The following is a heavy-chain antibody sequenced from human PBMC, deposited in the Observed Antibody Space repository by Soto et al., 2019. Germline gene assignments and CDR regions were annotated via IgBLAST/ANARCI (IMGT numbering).Heavy chain of an antibody. Sequence: PGGSLRLSCAASGFTFSSYAMHWVRQAPGKGLEWVAVISYDGSNKYYADSVKGRFTISRDNSKNTLYLQMNSLRAEDTAVYYCARPPNLCSGGSCYSYFDYWGQGTLVTVSS. CDR3: ARPPNLCSGGSCYSYFDY. CDR2: ISYDGSNK. V-gene: IGHV3-30-3*01. D-gene: IGHD2-15*01. CDR1: GFTFSSYA. J-gene: IGHJ4*02.